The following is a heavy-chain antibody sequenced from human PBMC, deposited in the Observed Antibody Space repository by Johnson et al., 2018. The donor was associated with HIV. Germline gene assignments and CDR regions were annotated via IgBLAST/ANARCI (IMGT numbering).Heavy chain of an antibody. CDR3: AKDGTPVTYCGGDCYRHAFDI. CDR2: LRYDGINQ. CDR1: GFTFSSYG. J-gene: IGHJ3*02. Sequence: QMPLVESGGGVVQPGRSLRLSCAASGFTFSSYGMHWVRQAPGTGLEWVAALRYDGINQYYADSVTGRFTISRCKSKNTLYLQMNSVRAEDTAVYYCAKDGTPVTYCGGDCYRHAFDIWGQGTMVTVSS. V-gene: IGHV3-33*03. D-gene: IGHD2-21*01.